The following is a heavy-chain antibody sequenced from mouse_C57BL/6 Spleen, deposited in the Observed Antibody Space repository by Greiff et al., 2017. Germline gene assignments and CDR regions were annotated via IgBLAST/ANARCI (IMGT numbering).Heavy chain of an antibody. D-gene: IGHD2-5*01. J-gene: IGHJ1*03. CDR2: ISNGGGST. CDR1: GFTFSDYY. V-gene: IGHV5-12*01. Sequence: EVQVVESGGGLVQPGGSLKLSCAASGFTFSDYYMYWVRQTPEKRLEWVAYISNGGGSTYYPDTVKGRFTISRDNAKNTLYLQMSRLKSEDTAMYYCARHGYYSNWYFDVWGTGTTVTVSS. CDR3: ARHGYYSNWYFDV.